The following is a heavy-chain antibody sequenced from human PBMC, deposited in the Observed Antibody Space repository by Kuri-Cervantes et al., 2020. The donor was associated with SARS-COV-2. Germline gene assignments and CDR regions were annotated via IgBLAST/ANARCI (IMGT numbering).Heavy chain of an antibody. CDR1: GYTFTGYY. CDR2: INPNSGGT. J-gene: IGHJ4*02. CDR3: ASSSSPNVGAFDY. D-gene: IGHD6-6*01. V-gene: IGHV1-2*02. Sequence: ASVKVSCKASGYTFTGYYMHWVRQAPGQGLEWMGWINPNSGGTNYAQKFQGRVTMTRDASISTAYMELSRLRSDDTAVYYCASSSSPNVGAFDYWGQGTLVTVSS.